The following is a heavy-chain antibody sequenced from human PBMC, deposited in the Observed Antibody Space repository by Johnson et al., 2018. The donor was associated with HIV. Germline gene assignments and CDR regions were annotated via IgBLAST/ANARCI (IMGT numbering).Heavy chain of an antibody. CDR1: GFTVSSNY. V-gene: IGHV3-66*01. CDR2: IYSGGST. D-gene: IGHD1-26*01. J-gene: IGHJ3*02. CDR3: TTAIVGALINALDI. Sequence: VQLVESGGGLVQPGGSLRLSCAASGFTVSSNYMSWVRQAPGKGLEWVSVIYSGGSTYYADSVKGRFTISRDNSKNTLYLQMNSLKTEDTAVYYCTTAIVGALINALDIWGQGTMVTVSS.